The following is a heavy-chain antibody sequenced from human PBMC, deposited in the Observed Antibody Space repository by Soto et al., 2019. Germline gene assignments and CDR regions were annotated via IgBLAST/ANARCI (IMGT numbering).Heavy chain of an antibody. Sequence: QVQLVQSGAEVKKPGASVKVSCKASGYTFTSYAMHWVRQAPGQRLEWMGWINAGNGNTKYSQKFQGRVTITRDTSASTDYMELSSLRSEDTAVYYCARAIAVAGTYYYYGMDVWGQGTTVTVSS. V-gene: IGHV1-3*01. CDR3: ARAIAVAGTYYYYGMDV. D-gene: IGHD6-19*01. CDR1: GYTFTSYA. CDR2: INAGNGNT. J-gene: IGHJ6*02.